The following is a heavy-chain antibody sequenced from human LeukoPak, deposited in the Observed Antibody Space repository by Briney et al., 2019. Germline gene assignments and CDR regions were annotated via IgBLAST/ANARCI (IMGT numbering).Heavy chain of an antibody. D-gene: IGHD3-16*01. CDR3: AKEGDEFRGYLDV. Sequence: GGSLRLSCAASGFTFSRLGMQWVRQAPGKGLEGVAVIHNDGTQGQYADSVKGRFTIPKDNSQNTLYLQMNNLRDDDTAVYYCAKEGDEFRGYLDVWGKGPTVTVSS. CDR1: GFTFSRLG. J-gene: IGHJ6*03. CDR2: IHNDGTQG. V-gene: IGHV3-30*02.